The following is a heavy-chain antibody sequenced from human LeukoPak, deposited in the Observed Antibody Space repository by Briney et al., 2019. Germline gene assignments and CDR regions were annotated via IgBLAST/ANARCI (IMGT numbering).Heavy chain of an antibody. CDR2: IYYSGST. CDR1: GGSISSYY. CDR3: ARRTGRYDY. J-gene: IGHJ4*02. V-gene: IGHV4-59*08. Sequence: SETLSLTCTVSGGSISSYYWSWIRQPPGKGLEWIGYIYYSGSTNYNPSLKSRVTISVDTSKNQLSLKLSSVTAADTAVYYCARRTGRYDYWGQGTLVTVSS. D-gene: IGHD7-27*01.